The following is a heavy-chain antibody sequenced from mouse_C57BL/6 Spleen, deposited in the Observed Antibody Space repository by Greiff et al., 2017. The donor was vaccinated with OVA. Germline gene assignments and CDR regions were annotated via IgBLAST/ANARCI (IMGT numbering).Heavy chain of an antibody. CDR3: TRHYGSSD. CDR2: IDPEPGGT. V-gene: IGHV1-15*01. Sequence: VQLQQSGAELVRPGASVTLSCKASGYTFTDYEMHWVKQTPVHGLEWIGAIDPEPGGTAYNQKFKGKAILTADKSSSTAYMELRSLTSEDSAVYYCTRHYGSSDWGQGTTLTVSS. J-gene: IGHJ2*01. D-gene: IGHD1-1*01. CDR1: GYTFTDYE.